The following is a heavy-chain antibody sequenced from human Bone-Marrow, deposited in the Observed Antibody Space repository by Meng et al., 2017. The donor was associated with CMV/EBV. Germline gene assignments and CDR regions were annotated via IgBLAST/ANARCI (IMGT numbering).Heavy chain of an antibody. CDR3: ARVEAVAAHGYYYYGMAV. D-gene: IGHD6-19*01. J-gene: IGHJ6*01. CDR1: GVTFSSYA. Sequence: SVKVSCKAAGVTFSSYAISWVRQAPGQGLEWMGGIIPILGIANYAQKFQGRVTITADKSTSTAYMELSSLRSEDTAVYYCARVEAVAAHGYYYYGMAVWGQGPTVTCYS. CDR2: IIPILGIA. V-gene: IGHV1-69*10.